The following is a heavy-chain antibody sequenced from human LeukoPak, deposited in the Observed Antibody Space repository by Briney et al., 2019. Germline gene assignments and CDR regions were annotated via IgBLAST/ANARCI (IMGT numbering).Heavy chain of an antibody. D-gene: IGHD3-22*01. CDR3: ATQKGSLTYYYDSSGYYYDY. J-gene: IGHJ4*02. V-gene: IGHV1-2*02. CDR2: INPNSGGT. Sequence: ASVKVSCKASGYTFTGYYMHWVRQAPGQGLEWMGWINPNSGGTNYAQKFQGRVTMTRDTSISTAYMELSRLRSDDTAVYYCATQKGSLTYYYDSSGYYYDYWGQGTLVTVSS. CDR1: GYTFTGYY.